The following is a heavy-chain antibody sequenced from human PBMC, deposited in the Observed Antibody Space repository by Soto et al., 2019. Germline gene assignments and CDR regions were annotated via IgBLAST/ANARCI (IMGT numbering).Heavy chain of an antibody. V-gene: IGHV3-53*04. J-gene: IGHJ6*03. D-gene: IGHD2-2*01. Sequence: GGSLRLSCAASGFTVSSNYMSWVRQAPGKGLEWVSVIYSGGSTYYADSVKGRFTISRHNSKNTLYLQMNSLRAEDTAVYYCAREFSAAIGPSGSSYMDVWGKGTTVTVSS. CDR3: AREFSAAIGPSGSSYMDV. CDR1: GFTVSSNY. CDR2: IYSGGST.